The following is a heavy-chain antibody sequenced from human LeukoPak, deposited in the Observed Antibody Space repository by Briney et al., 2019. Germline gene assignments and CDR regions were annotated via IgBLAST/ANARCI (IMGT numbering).Heavy chain of an antibody. CDR3: ATSRGSSGYYLTPFDY. Sequence: ASVKVSCKVSGYTLTELSMHWVRQAPGKGLEWMGGFDPEDGETIYAQKFQGRVTMTEDTSTDTAYMELSSLRSEDTAVYYCATSRGSSGYYLTPFDYWGQGTLVTVSS. V-gene: IGHV1-24*01. CDR2: FDPEDGET. J-gene: IGHJ4*02. D-gene: IGHD3-22*01. CDR1: GYTLTELS.